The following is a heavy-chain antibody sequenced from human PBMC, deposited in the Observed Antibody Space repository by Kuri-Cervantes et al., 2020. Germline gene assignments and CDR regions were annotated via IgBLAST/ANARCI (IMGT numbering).Heavy chain of an antibody. CDR3: AKWANLPLKPESYYYYMDF. V-gene: IGHV3-53*01. CDR2: IYSAGNT. D-gene: IGHD1-1*01. J-gene: IGHJ6*03. CDR1: GFLVSHTY. Sequence: GESLKISCEVSGFLVSHTYMSWVRQAPGKGLEWVSIIYSAGNTHYADSVKGRFTVSRDNSRNTLFLQMTNLRVEDTAVYYCAKWANLPLKPESYYYYMDFWGEGTTVTVSS.